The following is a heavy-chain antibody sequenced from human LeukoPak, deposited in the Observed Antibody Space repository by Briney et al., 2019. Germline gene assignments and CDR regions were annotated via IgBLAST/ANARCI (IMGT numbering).Heavy chain of an antibody. CDR3: ARATRGVASDFDY. CDR2: ISRSSSPI. Sequence: GGSLRLSCAASGFTFSSYSMNWVRQAPGKGLEWISYISRSSSPIYYADSVKGRFTISRDNAKNSLYLQMNSLRAEDTAVYYCARATRGVASDFDYWGQGTLVTVSS. J-gene: IGHJ4*02. CDR1: GFTFSSYS. V-gene: IGHV3-48*01. D-gene: IGHD2-15*01.